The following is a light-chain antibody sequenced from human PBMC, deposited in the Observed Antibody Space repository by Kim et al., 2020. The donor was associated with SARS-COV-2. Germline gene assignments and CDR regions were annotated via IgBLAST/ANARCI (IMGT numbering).Light chain of an antibody. CDR1: STNIGINV. CDR2: KNN. Sequence: QSVLTQPPSASGTPGQRVAISCSGSSTNIGINVVHWYQQLPGTAPKLLIFKNNQRPSGVPDRFSGSKSGTSASLAISGLQSEDEADYYCATWDDSLHGVVFGGGTQLTVL. CDR3: ATWDDSLHGVV. V-gene: IGLV1-44*01. J-gene: IGLJ2*01.